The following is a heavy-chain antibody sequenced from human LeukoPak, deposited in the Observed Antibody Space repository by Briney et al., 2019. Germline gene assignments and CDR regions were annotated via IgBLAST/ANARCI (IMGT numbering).Heavy chain of an antibody. J-gene: IGHJ4*02. Sequence: ASVKVSCKASGYTFTSYGISWVRQAPGQGLEWMGWISAYNGNTNYAQKFQGRVTMTRDMSINIAYMELSSLRSDDTAVYFCAKNRGTAALGLIFHSWGQGTLVTVSS. CDR1: GYTFTSYG. V-gene: IGHV1-18*01. CDR2: ISAYNGNT. D-gene: IGHD6-13*01. CDR3: AKNRGTAALGLIFHS.